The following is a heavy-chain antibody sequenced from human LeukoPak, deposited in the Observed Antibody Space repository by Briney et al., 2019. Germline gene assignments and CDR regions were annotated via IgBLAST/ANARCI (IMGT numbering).Heavy chain of an antibody. CDR3: ARGFGVVSYYYYYMDV. J-gene: IGHJ6*03. CDR1: GGTFSSYA. V-gene: IGHV1-69*05. Sequence: SSVKVSCKASGGTFSSYAISWVRQAPGQGLEWMGRIIPIFGTANYAQKFQGRVTITTDESTSTAYMELSSLRSEDTAVYYCARGFGVVSYYYYYMDVWGKGTTVTVSS. CDR2: IIPIFGTA. D-gene: IGHD3-3*01.